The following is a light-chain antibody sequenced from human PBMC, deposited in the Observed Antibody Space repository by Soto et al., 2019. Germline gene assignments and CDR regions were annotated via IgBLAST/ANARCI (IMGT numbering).Light chain of an antibody. CDR1: SGHSSYA. Sequence: QSVLTQSPSASASLGASVNLTCTLSSGHSSYAIAWHQQQPEKGPRYLMKLDSDGSHSKGDGIPDRFSGFSFGVERYLTISSRQSEDEADSFCQPWDPGTLVFGGGTKVTVL. V-gene: IGLV4-69*01. J-gene: IGLJ2*01. CDR2: LDSDGSH. CDR3: QPWDPGTLV.